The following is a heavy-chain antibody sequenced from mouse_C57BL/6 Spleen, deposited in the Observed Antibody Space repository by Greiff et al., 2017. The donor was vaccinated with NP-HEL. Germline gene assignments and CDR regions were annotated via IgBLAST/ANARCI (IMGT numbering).Heavy chain of an antibody. V-gene: IGHV1-80*01. J-gene: IGHJ3*01. CDR1: GYAFSSYW. Sequence: QVHVKQSGAELVKPGASVKISCKASGYAFSSYWMNWVKQRPGKGLEWIGQIYPGDGDTNYNGKFKGKATLTADKSSSTAYMQLRSLTSEDSAVYFCATGDSHLFAYWGQGTLVTVSA. CDR2: IYPGDGDT. CDR3: ATGDSHLFAY.